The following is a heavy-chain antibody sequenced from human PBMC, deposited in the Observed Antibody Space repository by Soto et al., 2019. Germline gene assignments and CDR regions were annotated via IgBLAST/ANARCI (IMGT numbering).Heavy chain of an antibody. CDR2: IDPSDSYT. Sequence: GESLKISSKGSGYSFTSYGISWVRQMPGKGLEWMGRIDPSDSYTNYSPSFQGHVTISADKSISTAYLQWSSLKASDTAMYYCARYSKDYYDSSGYYSIFDYWGQGTLVTVSS. CDR1: GYSFTSYG. D-gene: IGHD3-22*01. V-gene: IGHV5-10-1*01. CDR3: ARYSKDYYDSSGYYSIFDY. J-gene: IGHJ4*02.